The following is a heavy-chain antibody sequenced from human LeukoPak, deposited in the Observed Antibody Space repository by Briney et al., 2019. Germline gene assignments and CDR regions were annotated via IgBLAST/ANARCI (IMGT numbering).Heavy chain of an antibody. CDR1: GFTFSNAW. J-gene: IGHJ4*02. D-gene: IGHD6-13*01. CDR2: IKSKTDGGTT. V-gene: IGHV3-15*01. CDR3: TTISIAAAGTFDY. Sequence: PGGSLRLSCAASGFTFSNAWMSWVRQAPGKWPDSFHRIKSKTDGGTTDYAAPVKGRFTISRDDSKNTLYLQMNSLKTEDTAVYYCTTISIAAAGTFDYWGQGTLVTVSS.